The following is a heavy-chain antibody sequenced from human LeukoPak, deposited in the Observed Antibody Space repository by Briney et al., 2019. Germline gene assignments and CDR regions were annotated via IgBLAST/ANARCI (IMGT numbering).Heavy chain of an antibody. V-gene: IGHV1-18*01. J-gene: IGHJ3*02. CDR2: ISAYNGNT. CDR1: GYTFTSYG. CDR3: ETYYYDSSGYYPVSGDAFDI. D-gene: IGHD3-22*01. Sequence: ASVKVSCKASGYTFTSYGISWVRQAPGQGLEWMGWISAYNGNTNYAQKLQGRVTMTTDTSTSTAYMELRSLRSDDTAVYYCETYYYDSSGYYPVSGDAFDIWGQGTMVTVSS.